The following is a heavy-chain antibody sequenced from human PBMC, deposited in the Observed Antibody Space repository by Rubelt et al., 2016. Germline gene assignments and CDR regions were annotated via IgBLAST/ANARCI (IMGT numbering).Heavy chain of an antibody. Sequence: GMHWVRQAPGKGLEWVAVISYDGSNKYYADSVKGRFTISRDNSKNTLYLQMNSLRAEDTAVYYCARDSGYDSFDYWGQGTLVTVSS. V-gene: IGHV3-30*03. D-gene: IGHD5-12*01. J-gene: IGHJ4*02. CDR2: ISYDGSNK. CDR1: G. CDR3: ARDSGYDSFDY.